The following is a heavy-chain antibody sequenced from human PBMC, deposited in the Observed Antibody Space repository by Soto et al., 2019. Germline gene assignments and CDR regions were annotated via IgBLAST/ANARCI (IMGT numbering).Heavy chain of an antibody. CDR3: ARTYCSSTSCYPGAFDI. CDR1: GYTFTSYA. J-gene: IGHJ3*02. CDR2: INAGNGNT. Sequence: ASVKVSCNASGYTFTSYAMHWLRQAPGQRLEWMGWINAGNGNTKYSQKFQGRVTITRDTSASTAYMELSSLRSEDTAVYYCARTYCSSTSCYPGAFDIWGQGTMVTVSS. D-gene: IGHD2-2*01. V-gene: IGHV1-3*01.